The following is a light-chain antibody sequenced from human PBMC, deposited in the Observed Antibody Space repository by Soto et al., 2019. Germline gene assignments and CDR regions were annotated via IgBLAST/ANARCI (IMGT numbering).Light chain of an antibody. CDR3: NSYTSSSTFV. CDR1: SSDVGGYNY. J-gene: IGLJ1*01. V-gene: IGLV2-14*03. CDR2: DVS. Sequence: QSALTQPASVSRSPGQSITISCAGTSSDVGGYNYVSWYQHHPGKAPKLMIYDVSNRPSGVSNRFSGSKSGNTASLTISGLQAEDEADYYCNSYTSSSTFVFGTGTKVTVL.